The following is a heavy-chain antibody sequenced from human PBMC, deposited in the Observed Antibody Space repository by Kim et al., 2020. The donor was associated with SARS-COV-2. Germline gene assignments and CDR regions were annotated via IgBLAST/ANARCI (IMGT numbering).Heavy chain of an antibody. V-gene: IGHV4-4*07. J-gene: IGHJ6*02. D-gene: IGHD3-9*01. CDR3: SRTGPMDV. CDR1: GGSIIDYY. Sequence: SETLSLTCTVSGGSIIDYYWSWIRQPAGKGLEWIGRLYHSGHTNYNPSLKTRVTMSIDTSKNQFSLNLSSVTAADTAVYYCSRTGPMDVCGQGTTVIVSS. CDR2: LYHSGHT.